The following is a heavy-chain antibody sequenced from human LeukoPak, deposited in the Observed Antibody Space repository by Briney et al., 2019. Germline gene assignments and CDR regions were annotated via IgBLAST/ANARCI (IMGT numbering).Heavy chain of an antibody. CDR3: ARGRGYSGYALDY. CDR2: ISDYNGVRDT. Sequence: ASVKVSCKASGYTFTKYGISWVRQAPGQGLEWMAWISDYNGVRDTYYAQKVQGRVTLTTDASTTTAYMELRSLRSDDTAIYYCARGRGYSGYALDYWGQGTQVTVSS. CDR1: GYTFTKYG. J-gene: IGHJ4*02. D-gene: IGHD5-12*01. V-gene: IGHV1-18*01.